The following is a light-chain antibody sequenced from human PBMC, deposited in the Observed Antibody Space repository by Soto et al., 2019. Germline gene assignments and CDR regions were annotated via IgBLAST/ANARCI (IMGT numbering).Light chain of an antibody. Sequence: EVFLTQSPGTLSSSRVEIATLSRTRSERIYSAYLGWYQQKPGQAPRLLIYGTSSRATGIPDRFSGSGSGTDFTLTISRLEPEDFAVYYCQQYGNSPITFGQGTRLEIK. CDR2: GTS. V-gene: IGKV3-20*01. CDR3: QQYGNSPIT. CDR1: ERIYSAY. J-gene: IGKJ5*01.